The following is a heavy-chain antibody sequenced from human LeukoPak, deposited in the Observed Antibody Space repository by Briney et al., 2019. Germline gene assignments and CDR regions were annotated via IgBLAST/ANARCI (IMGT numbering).Heavy chain of an antibody. CDR3: ARARRYSSGWSRIFDY. J-gene: IGHJ4*02. Sequence: PGGSLRLSCAASGFTVSSNYMSWVRQAPGKGLEWVSVIYSGGSTYYADSVKGQFTISRDNSKNTLYLQMNSLRAEDTAVYYCARARRYSSGWSRIFDYWGQGTLVTVSS. D-gene: IGHD6-19*01. CDR1: GFTVSSNY. V-gene: IGHV3-53*01. CDR2: IYSGGST.